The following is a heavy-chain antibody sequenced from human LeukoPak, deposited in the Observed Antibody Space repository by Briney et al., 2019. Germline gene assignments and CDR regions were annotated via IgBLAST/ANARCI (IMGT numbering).Heavy chain of an antibody. CDR2: IYTGDSDT. CDR1: GYSFTSYW. V-gene: IGHV5-51*01. Sequence: GGSLKISCKGSGYSFTSYWIGWVRQMPGKGLECMWIIYTGDSDTKYSQSFQGQVTISADKSNSTAYLQRSSPKASDTAMYYCVRGSTLQDWFDPWGQGTLVTVSS. J-gene: IGHJ5*02. D-gene: IGHD2-2*01. CDR3: VRGSTLQDWFDP.